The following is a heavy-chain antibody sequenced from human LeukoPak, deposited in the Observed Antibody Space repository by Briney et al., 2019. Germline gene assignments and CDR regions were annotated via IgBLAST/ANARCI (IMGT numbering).Heavy chain of an antibody. D-gene: IGHD1-26*01. V-gene: IGHV1-24*01. Sequence: ASVKVSCKVSGYTLTELSMHWVRQAPGKGLEWMGGFDTEDGETIYAQKFQGRVTMTEDTSTDTAYMELSSLRSEDTAVYYCATATYGSYYGDYWGQGTLVTVSS. CDR1: GYTLTELS. CDR3: ATATYGSYYGDY. J-gene: IGHJ4*02. CDR2: FDTEDGET.